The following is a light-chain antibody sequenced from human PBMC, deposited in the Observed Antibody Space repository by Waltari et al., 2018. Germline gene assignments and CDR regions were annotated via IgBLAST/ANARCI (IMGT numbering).Light chain of an antibody. J-gene: IGLJ1*01. CDR2: SNS. V-gene: IGLV1-44*01. CDR3: ASWDDSLDGYV. CDR1: RSHIGSNT. Sequence: QAVLTQPPSASGTLGQRVTMSCSGSRSHIGSNTVNWYKQLPGTAPKLLIHSNSQRPSGVPDRFSGSKSGTSASLAISGLQSEDEADYYCASWDDSLDGYVFGTATKVSVL.